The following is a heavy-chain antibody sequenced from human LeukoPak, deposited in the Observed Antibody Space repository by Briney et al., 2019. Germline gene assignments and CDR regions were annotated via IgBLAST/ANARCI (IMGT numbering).Heavy chain of an antibody. CDR2: ITGSGGTT. CDR1: GFTFSSYG. Sequence: GGSLRLSCAASGFTFSSYGMSWVRQAPGKGLEWVSAITGSGGTTYYADSVKGRFTISRDNSKNTLYMQMNSLRAGDTAVYYCARDYYDDTRDFDYWGQGTLVTVSS. J-gene: IGHJ4*02. CDR3: ARDYYDDTRDFDY. D-gene: IGHD3-22*01. V-gene: IGHV3-23*01.